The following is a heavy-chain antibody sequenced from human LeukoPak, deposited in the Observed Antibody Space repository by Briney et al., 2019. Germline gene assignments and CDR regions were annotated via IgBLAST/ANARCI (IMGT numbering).Heavy chain of an antibody. D-gene: IGHD3-3*01. J-gene: IGHJ6*02. CDR2: IWYDGSNK. CDR1: GFTFSTYG. CDR3: ARAYDFYGMDV. Sequence: GGSLRLSCAASGFTFSTYGMHWVRQAPGKGLEGVAVIWYDGSNKYYADSVRGRFTISRDNSKNTLYLQMNSLRAEDTAVYYCARAYDFYGMDVWGQGTTVTVSS. V-gene: IGHV3-33*01.